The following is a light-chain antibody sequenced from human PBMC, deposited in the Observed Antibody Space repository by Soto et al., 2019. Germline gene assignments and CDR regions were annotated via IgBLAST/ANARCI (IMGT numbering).Light chain of an antibody. V-gene: IGKV1-27*01. CDR1: QGISVY. J-gene: IGKJ4*01. Sequence: DIQMTQSPSSLSASVGERVTITCRASQGISVYLAWYQQKPGKVPKLLIYSASTLQSGVPSRFSGSGSGTDFTLTISSLQPEDFATYYCQKYDSAPLTFGRGTKVELK. CDR3: QKYDSAPLT. CDR2: SAS.